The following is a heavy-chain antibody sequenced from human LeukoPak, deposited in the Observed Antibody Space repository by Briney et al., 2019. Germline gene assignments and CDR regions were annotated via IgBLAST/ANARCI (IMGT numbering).Heavy chain of an antibody. J-gene: IGHJ4*02. CDR2: INHSGST. D-gene: IGHD2-2*01. Sequence: PSETLSLTCAVYGGSFSGYYWSWIRQPPGKGLEWIGEINHSGSTNYNPSLKSRVTISVDTSKNQFSLKLSSVTAADTAVYYCARSVSAATGPGYFDYWGQGTLVTVSS. V-gene: IGHV4-34*01. CDR3: ARSVSAATGPGYFDY. CDR1: GGSFSGYY.